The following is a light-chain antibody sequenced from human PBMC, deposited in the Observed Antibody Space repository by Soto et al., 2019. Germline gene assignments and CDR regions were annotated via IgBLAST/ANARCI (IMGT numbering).Light chain of an antibody. J-gene: IGKJ5*01. CDR2: AAS. CDR3: QQYGSSLIT. CDR1: QSVRSSY. Sequence: EIVLTQSPDTLSLSPGESATLSCRASQSVRSSYLAWYQQTPGQTPRLLIYAASSRATGIPDRFSGSGSGTDFTLTISRLEPEDFAVYYCQQYGSSLITFGHGTRLEIK. V-gene: IGKV3-20*01.